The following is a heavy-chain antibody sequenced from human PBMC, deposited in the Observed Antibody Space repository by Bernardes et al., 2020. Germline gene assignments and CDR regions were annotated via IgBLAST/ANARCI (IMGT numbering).Heavy chain of an antibody. J-gene: IGHJ4*02. Sequence: SETLTLTCAVYGGSFSGYYWSWIRQPPGKGLEWIGEINHSGSTNYNPSLKSRVTISVDTSKNQFSLKLSSVTAADTAVYYCGIRAVAEQSRSPYDYWGQGTLVTVSA. CDR2: INHSGST. CDR3: GIRAVAEQSRSPYDY. V-gene: IGHV4-34*01. D-gene: IGHD6-19*01. CDR1: GGSFSGYY.